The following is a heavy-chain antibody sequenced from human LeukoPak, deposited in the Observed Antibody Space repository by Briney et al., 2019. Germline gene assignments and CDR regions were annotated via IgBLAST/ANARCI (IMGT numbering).Heavy chain of an antibody. Sequence: GGSLRLSCAASGFTFSSYAMSWVRQAPGKGLEWVSAISGSGGSTYYADSVKGRYTISRDNSKNTLYLQMNSLRAEDTAVYYCAKDLRYSSGCFEHWGQGTLVTVSS. CDR3: AKDLRYSSGCFEH. J-gene: IGHJ1*01. CDR2: ISGSGGST. D-gene: IGHD6-19*01. CDR1: GFTFSSYA. V-gene: IGHV3-23*01.